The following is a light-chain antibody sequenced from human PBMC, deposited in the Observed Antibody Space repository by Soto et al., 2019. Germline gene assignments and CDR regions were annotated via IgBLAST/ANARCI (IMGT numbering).Light chain of an antibody. V-gene: IGKV4-1*01. J-gene: IGKJ2*01. CDR3: QQDYSTLYN. Sequence: DIVMTQSPDSLAVSLGERATINCKSSQSVLYSSNNKNYLAWYQQKPGQPPKLLIYWASTPESGVPDRFSGSVSGTDFTLSISSLQAEDVAVYYCQQDYSTLYNFGQGTKLEIK. CDR1: QSVLYSSNNKNY. CDR2: WAS.